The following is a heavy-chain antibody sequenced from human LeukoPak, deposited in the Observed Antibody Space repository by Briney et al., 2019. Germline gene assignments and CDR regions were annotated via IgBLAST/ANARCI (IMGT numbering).Heavy chain of an antibody. CDR1: GFTFSSYW. D-gene: IGHD3-9*01. Sequence: PGGSLRLSCAVSGFTFSSYWMHWVRHAPGKGLVWVSHIKTDGSTTAYADSVKGRFTISRDNSKNTLYLQMNSLRAEDTAVYYCAKEERYYDILTGYYRRRYYFDYWGQGTLVTVSS. CDR2: IKTDGSTT. CDR3: AKEERYYDILTGYYRRRYYFDY. J-gene: IGHJ4*02. V-gene: IGHV3-74*01.